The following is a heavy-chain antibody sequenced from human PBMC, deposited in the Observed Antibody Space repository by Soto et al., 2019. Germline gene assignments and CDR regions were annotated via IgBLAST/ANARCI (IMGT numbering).Heavy chain of an antibody. J-gene: IGHJ6*02. CDR1: GDSVSSNSAA. Sequence: SQTLSLTCAISGDSVSSNSAAWNWIRQSPSRGLEWLGRTYYRSKWYNDYAVSVKSRITINPDTSKNQFSLQLNSVTPEDTAVYYCARAKGWDGATGYCYYGIEVSCPAPPVTVSS. CDR2: TYYRSKWYN. D-gene: IGHD1-26*01. V-gene: IGHV6-1*01. CDR3: ARAKGWDGATGYCYYGIEV.